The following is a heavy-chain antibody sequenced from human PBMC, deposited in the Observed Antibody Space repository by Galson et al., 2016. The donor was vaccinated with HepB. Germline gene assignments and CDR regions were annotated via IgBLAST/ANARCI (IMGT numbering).Heavy chain of an antibody. CDR1: GFTFSSYS. D-gene: IGHD6-6*01. CDR3: EAVSSSSGEDFDY. CDR2: ISSSSSYI. V-gene: IGHV3-21*01. J-gene: IGHJ4*02. Sequence: SLRLSCAASGFTFSSYSMHWVRQAPGKGLEWVSSISSSSSYIYYADSVQGRFTISRDNAKNSLYLQMNSLRAEDTAVYYCEAVSSSSGEDFDYWGQGTPVTVSS.